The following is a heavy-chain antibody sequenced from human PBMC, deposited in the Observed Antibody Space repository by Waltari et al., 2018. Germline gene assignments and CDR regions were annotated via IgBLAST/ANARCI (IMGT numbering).Heavy chain of an antibody. Sequence: QVQLQESGPGLVKASETLSLTCTDPGGSISSYYWSWIRQPPGKGLEWIGYIYYSGSTNYNPSLKSRVTISVDTSKNQFSLKLSSVTAADTAVYYCAREDLYTPYPNWYFDLWGRGTLVTVSS. CDR1: GGSISSYY. CDR2: IYYSGST. CDR3: AREDLYTPYPNWYFDL. J-gene: IGHJ2*01. D-gene: IGHD3-16*01. V-gene: IGHV4-59*01.